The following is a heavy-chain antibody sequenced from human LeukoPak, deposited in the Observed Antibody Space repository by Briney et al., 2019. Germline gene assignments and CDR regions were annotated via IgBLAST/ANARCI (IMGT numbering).Heavy chain of an antibody. CDR2: ISGDGGST. J-gene: IGHJ3*02. D-gene: IGHD1-14*01. CDR3: AKANRFFAFDI. CDR1: GFTFDDYA. Sequence: GGSLRLSCAASGFTFDDYAMRWVRQAPGKGLEWVSRISGDGGSTYYEDSVKGRFTISRDNSKKSLYLQVNRLRTEDTALYYCAKANRFFAFDIWGQGTMVTVSS. V-gene: IGHV3-43*02.